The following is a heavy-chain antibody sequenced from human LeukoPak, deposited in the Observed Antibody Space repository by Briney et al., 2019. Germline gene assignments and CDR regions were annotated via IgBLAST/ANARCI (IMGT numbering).Heavy chain of an antibody. CDR3: ARGIAARLVGANYYYYYMDV. J-gene: IGHJ6*03. Sequence: GASVKVSCKASGGTFSSYAISWVRQAPGQGLEWMGGNIPIFGTANYAQKFQGRVTITTDESTSTAYMELSSLRSEDSAVYYCARGIAARLVGANYYYYYMDVWGKGTTVTVSS. V-gene: IGHV1-69*05. D-gene: IGHD6-6*01. CDR2: NIPIFGTA. CDR1: GGTFSSYA.